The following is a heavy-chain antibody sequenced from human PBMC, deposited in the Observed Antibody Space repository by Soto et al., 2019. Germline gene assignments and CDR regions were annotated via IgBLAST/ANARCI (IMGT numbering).Heavy chain of an antibody. D-gene: IGHD3-3*01. Sequence: WGSLRVSCASSVFTFSIYAMHLVGQAPGKGLELVAVISYDGSNKYYADSVKGRFTISRDNSKNTLYLQMNSLRAEDTAVYYCARVRGSLNFDYWGQGTMVTVSS. J-gene: IGHJ4*02. CDR2: ISYDGSNK. CDR3: ARVRGSLNFDY. CDR1: VFTFSIYA. V-gene: IGHV3-30-3*01.